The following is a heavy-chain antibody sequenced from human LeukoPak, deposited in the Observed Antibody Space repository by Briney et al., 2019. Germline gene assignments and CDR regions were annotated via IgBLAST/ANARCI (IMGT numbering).Heavy chain of an antibody. V-gene: IGHV3-30*02. J-gene: IGHJ4*02. Sequence: QPGGSLRLSCAASGFTFSSYGMHWVRQAPGKGLEWVAVIWYDGSNKYYADSVEGRFTISRDNSKNTLYLQMNSLRAEDTAVYYCAKSRARVVPAATPFDYWGQGTLVTVSS. CDR2: IWYDGSNK. CDR1: GFTFSSYG. D-gene: IGHD2-2*01. CDR3: AKSRARVVPAATPFDY.